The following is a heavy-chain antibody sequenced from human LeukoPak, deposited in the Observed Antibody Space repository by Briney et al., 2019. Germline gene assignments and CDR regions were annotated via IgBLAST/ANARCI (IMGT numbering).Heavy chain of an antibody. J-gene: IGHJ4*02. CDR3: ARLVGLLWFGELWPGDTFYDY. CDR2: IYYSGST. CDR1: GGSISSSSYY. D-gene: IGHD3-10*01. V-gene: IGHV4-39*01. Sequence: SETLSLTRTVSGGSISSSSYYWGWIRQPPGKGLEWIGSIYYSGSTYYNPSLKSRVTISVDTSKNQFSLKLSSVTAADTAVYYCARLVGLLWFGELWPGDTFYDYWGQGTLVTVSS.